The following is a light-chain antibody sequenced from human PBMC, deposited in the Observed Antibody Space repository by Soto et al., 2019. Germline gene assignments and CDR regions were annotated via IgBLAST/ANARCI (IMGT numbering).Light chain of an antibody. J-gene: IGKJ1*01. CDR2: WSS. CDR3: LQYFSNPLT. Sequence: DIVMTQSPGSLAVSLGEMATINCRSSRGLFFGSNNKKFLSWYQQKPGQPPKXLITWSSTRESGVPERFTGSGSGTDFSLTITNLQAEDVEVYYCLQYFSNPLTFGQGTKVDIK. CDR1: RGLFFGSNNKKF. V-gene: IGKV4-1*01.